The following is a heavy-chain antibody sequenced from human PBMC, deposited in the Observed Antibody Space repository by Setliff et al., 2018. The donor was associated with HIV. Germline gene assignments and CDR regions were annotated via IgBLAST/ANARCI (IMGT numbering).Heavy chain of an antibody. V-gene: IGHV5-51*01. CDR2: IYPGDSDS. D-gene: IGHD6-25*01. J-gene: IGHJ4*02. Sequence: RESLKISCKGSGYSFTSYWIGWVRQMPGKGLEWVGFIYPGDSDSRYSPSFRGQVTISADKSTTTAYLDWARLKASDTAMYYCVRYIGAAAGYIDHWGQGTLVTVSS. CDR3: VRYIGAAAGYIDH. CDR1: GYSFTSYW.